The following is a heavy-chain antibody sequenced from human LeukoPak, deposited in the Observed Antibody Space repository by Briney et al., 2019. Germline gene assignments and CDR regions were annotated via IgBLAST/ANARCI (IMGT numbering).Heavy chain of an antibody. CDR3: AEGREVDY. CDR1: GFTFSSYG. CDR2: ISYDGSNK. J-gene: IGHJ4*02. Sequence: GGSLRLSCAASGFTFSSYGMHWVRQAPGKGLEWVAVISYDGSNKYYADSVKGRFTISRDNSKNTLYLQMNSLRAEDTAVYYCAEGREVDYWGQGTLVTVSS. D-gene: IGHD1-26*01. V-gene: IGHV3-30*18.